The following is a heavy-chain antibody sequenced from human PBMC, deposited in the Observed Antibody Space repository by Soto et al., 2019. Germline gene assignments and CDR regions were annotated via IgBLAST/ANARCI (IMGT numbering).Heavy chain of an antibody. J-gene: IGHJ4*02. CDR2: ISAYNGNT. Sequence: PEASVKVSCKASGYTFTSYGISWVRQAPGQGLEWMGWISAYNGNTNYAQKLQGRVTMTTDTSTSTAYMELRSLRSDDTAVYYCARYDFWSGYYKSFDYWGQGTLVTVSS. V-gene: IGHV1-18*04. CDR3: ARYDFWSGYYKSFDY. CDR1: GYTFTSYG. D-gene: IGHD3-3*01.